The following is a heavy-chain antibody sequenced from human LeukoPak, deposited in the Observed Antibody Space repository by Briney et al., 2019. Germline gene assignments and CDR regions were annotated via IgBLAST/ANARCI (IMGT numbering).Heavy chain of an antibody. CDR1: VYTFTIYG. V-gene: IGHV1-18*01. CDR3: ARQVDTSMALPDY. D-gene: IGHD5-18*01. CDR2: ISTYNGNT. J-gene: IGHJ4*02. Sequence: ASVKVSYKASVYTFTIYGISWVRQAPGQGLEWMGWISTYNGNTNYAQKVQGRVTMTTDTSTSTAYMELRSLRSDDTAIYYCARQVDTSMALPDYWGQGTLVTVSS.